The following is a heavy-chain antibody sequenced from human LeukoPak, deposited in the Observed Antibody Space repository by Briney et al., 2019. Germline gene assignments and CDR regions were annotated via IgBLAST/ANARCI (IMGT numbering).Heavy chain of an antibody. Sequence: SETLSLTCIVSGGSLSGYYWTWIRQPAGKGLEWIGRIYRSGSTTHNPPLKSRVTMSVDTSKNQFSLRMSSVTAADTGVYYCARAYMGFGSWSHYYGVDVGGQGTAVTVPS. CDR2: IYRSGST. CDR1: GGSLSGYY. V-gene: IGHV4-4*07. CDR3: ARAYMGFGSWSHYYGVDV. J-gene: IGHJ6*02. D-gene: IGHD3-10*01.